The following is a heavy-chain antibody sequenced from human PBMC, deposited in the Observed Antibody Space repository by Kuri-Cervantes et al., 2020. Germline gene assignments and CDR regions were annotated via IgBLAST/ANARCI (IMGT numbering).Heavy chain of an antibody. D-gene: IGHD4-17*01. CDR3: ARDIDFGAPPSEWFQY. V-gene: IGHV3-11*01. J-gene: IGHJ1*01. CDR1: GFTFSSYW. Sequence: GGSLRLSCAASGFTFSSYWMHWIRQAPGKGPEWLSYISSSGSTVYYADSVKGRFTVSRDNAKKSLFLQMNSLKAEDTAVYYCARDIDFGAPPSEWFQYWGQGTLVTVSS. CDR2: ISSSGSTV.